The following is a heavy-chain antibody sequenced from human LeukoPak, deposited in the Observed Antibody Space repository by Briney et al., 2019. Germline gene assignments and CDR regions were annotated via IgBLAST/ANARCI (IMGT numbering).Heavy chain of an antibody. J-gene: IGHJ6*02. CDR2: IYSGGST. CDR3: ARRPSGRDYYYGMDV. D-gene: IGHD3-10*01. V-gene: IGHV3-53*01. CDR1: GFTVSSNY. Sequence: GGSLRLSCAASGFTVSSNYMSWVRQAPGKGLEWVSVIYSGGSTYYADSVKGRFTISRDNSKNTLYLQMNGLRAEDTAVYYCARRPSGRDYYYGMDVWGHGTTVTVSS.